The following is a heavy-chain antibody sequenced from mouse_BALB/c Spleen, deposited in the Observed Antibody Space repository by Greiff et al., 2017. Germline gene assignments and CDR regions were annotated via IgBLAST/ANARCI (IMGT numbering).Heavy chain of an antibody. CDR3: TRSRGGSSFYYAMDY. CDR2: IYPGNSDT. D-gene: IGHD1-1*01. Sequence: VQLQQSGTVLARPGASVKMSCKASGYTFTSYWMHWVKQRPGQGLEWIGAIYPGNSDTSYNQKFKGKAKLTAVTSTSTAYMELSSLTNEDSAVYYCTRSRGGSSFYYAMDYWGQGTSVTVSS. CDR1: GYTFTSYW. V-gene: IGHV1-5*01. J-gene: IGHJ4*01.